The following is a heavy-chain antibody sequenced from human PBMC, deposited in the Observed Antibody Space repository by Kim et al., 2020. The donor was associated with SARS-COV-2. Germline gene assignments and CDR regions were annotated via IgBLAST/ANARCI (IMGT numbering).Heavy chain of an antibody. CDR2: INAGNGNT. Sequence: ASVKVSCKASGYTFTSYAMHWVRQAPGQRLEWMGWINAGNGNTKYSQKFQGRVTITRDTSASTAYMELSSLRSEDTAVYYCARSVRPIVVVPAAMNDCSGGSCYSRNYYYGMDVWGQGTTVTVSS. J-gene: IGHJ6*02. CDR1: GYTFTSYA. V-gene: IGHV1-3*01. D-gene: IGHD2-15*01. CDR3: ARSVRPIVVVPAAMNDCSGGSCYSRNYYYGMDV.